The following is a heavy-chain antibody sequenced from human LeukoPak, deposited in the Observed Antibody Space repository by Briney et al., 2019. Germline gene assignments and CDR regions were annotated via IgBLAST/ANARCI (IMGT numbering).Heavy chain of an antibody. J-gene: IGHJ4*02. CDR1: GFTFSTYT. D-gene: IGHD2-2*01. Sequence: PGGSLRLSCATSGFTFSTYTLNWVRQAPGKGLEWLLYIGHDCSIRYYADSVNDRFNISRDNAKNSLYLQMNSLRAEDTAVYYCARDSKYAFDYWGQGTLVTVSS. CDR3: ARDSKYAFDY. V-gene: IGHV3-48*04. CDR2: IGHDCSIR.